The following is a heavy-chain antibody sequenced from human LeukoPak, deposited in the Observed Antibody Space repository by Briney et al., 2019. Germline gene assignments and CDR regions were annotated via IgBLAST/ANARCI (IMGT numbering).Heavy chain of an antibody. J-gene: IGHJ3*02. D-gene: IGHD6-6*01. CDR3: AGSRPSDAFDI. CDR1: DGSFNDYD. CDR2: IKHSGST. Sequence: SETLSLTCAVYDGSFNDYDWSWIRQPPGKGLEWIGEIKHSGSTKYNPSLKSRVTISVDKSKNQFSLKLKSVTAADTAVYYCAGSRPSDAFDIWGQGTMVTVSS. V-gene: IGHV4-34*01.